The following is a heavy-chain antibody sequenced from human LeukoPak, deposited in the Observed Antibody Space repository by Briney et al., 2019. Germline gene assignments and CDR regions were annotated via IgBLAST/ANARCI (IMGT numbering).Heavy chain of an antibody. CDR3: AKDIVVAAYFDY. J-gene: IGHJ4*02. CDR2: ISGNGGST. CDR1: GFTFNNYA. D-gene: IGHD6-19*01. V-gene: IGHV3-23*01. Sequence: GGSLRLSCAASGFTFNNYAMSWVRQAPGKGLEWVSGISGNGGSTHYADSVKGRFTISRDNSKNTLDLQMNSLRAEDTAVYYCAKDIVVAAYFDYWGQGALVTVSS.